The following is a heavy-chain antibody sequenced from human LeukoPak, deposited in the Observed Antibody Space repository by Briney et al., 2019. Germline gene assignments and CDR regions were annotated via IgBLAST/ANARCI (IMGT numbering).Heavy chain of an antibody. D-gene: IGHD2/OR15-2a*01. V-gene: IGHV3-48*01. Sequence: GGSLRLSCAASGFSFSSYSINWVRQAPGKGLEWVSYISGDGNAKHYTDSVKGRSTISRDNAKNALYLQMNSLRAEDTAVYFCARDYVYAFDSWGQGTLVTVSS. J-gene: IGHJ4*02. CDR1: GFSFSSYS. CDR3: ARDYVYAFDS. CDR2: ISGDGNAK.